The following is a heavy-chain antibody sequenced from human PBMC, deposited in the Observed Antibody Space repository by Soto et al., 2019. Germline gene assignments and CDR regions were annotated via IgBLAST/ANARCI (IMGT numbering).Heavy chain of an antibody. Sequence: PSENLSLTCTVSGRTFNINADFWYLAWIRQPPGKGLEWIGRLDNGGNTHYHATLKSRVILSADTSKNQFSLTLNSVTAADTAVYYCVKRALLMAPTWGQGIQDT. CDR2: LDNGGNT. V-gene: IGHV4-39*01. D-gene: IGHD1-26*01. CDR3: VKRALLMAPT. J-gene: IGHJ4*02. CDR1: GRTFNINADF.